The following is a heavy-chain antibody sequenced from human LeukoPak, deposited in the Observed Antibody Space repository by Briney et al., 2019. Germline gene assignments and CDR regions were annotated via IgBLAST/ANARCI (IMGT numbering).Heavy chain of an antibody. J-gene: IGHJ4*02. CDR2: ISGSGGST. CDR1: GFTFSSYA. D-gene: IGHD3-22*01. V-gene: IGHV3-23*01. Sequence: GGSLRLSCAASGFTFSSYAMSWVRQAPGKGLEWVSAISGSGGSTYYADSVKGRFTISRDNSKNTLYLQMNSLRAEDTAVYYCARGGRYYDSSGCDYWGQGTLVTVSS. CDR3: ARGGRYYDSSGCDY.